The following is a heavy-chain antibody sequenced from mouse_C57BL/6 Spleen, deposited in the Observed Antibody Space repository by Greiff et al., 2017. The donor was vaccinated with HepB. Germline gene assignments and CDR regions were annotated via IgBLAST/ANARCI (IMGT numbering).Heavy chain of an antibody. J-gene: IGHJ2*01. D-gene: IGHD1-2*01. V-gene: IGHV1-22*01. CDR1: GYTFTDYN. CDR3: ARTTANWDPFDY. Sequence: EVKLMESGPELVKPGASVKMSCKASGYTFTDYNMHWVKQSHGKSLEWIGYINPNNGGTSYNQKFKGKATLTVNKSSSTAYMELRSLTSEDSAVYYCARTTANWDPFDYWGQGTTLTVSS. CDR2: INPNNGGT.